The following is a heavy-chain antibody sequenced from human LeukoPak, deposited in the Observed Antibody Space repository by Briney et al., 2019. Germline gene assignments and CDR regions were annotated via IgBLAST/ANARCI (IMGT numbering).Heavy chain of an antibody. D-gene: IGHD5-18*01. CDR1: GFTVSSNY. CDR2: ISGSGGST. J-gene: IGHJ3*02. CDR3: AKDRGGYSYPGAFDI. V-gene: IGHV3-23*01. Sequence: PGGSLRLSCAASGFTVSSNYMSWVRQAPGKGLEWVSAISGSGGSTYYADSVKGRFTISRDSSKNTLYLQMNSLRAEDTAVYYCAKDRGGYSYPGAFDIWGQGTMVTVSS.